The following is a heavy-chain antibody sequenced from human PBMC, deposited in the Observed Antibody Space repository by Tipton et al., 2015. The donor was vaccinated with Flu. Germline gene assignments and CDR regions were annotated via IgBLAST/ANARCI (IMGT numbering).Heavy chain of an antibody. CDR3: ARAVSGYQSGFAF. Sequence: GSLRLSCAASGFTFSDYFMTWIRQAPGKGLEWISYISESGTTIYYADSVKGRFTISRDNSKKSLYLQLNSLRDEDTALYYCARAVSGYQSGFAFWGQGTLVTVSS. CDR1: GFTFSDYF. V-gene: IGHV3-11*01. J-gene: IGHJ4*02. CDR2: ISESGTTI. D-gene: IGHD5-12*01.